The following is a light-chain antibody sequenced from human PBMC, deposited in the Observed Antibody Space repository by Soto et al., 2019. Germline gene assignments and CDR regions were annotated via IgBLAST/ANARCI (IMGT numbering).Light chain of an antibody. CDR1: SSDIGAYDY. CDR3: SSYTSSSTPYV. Sequence: QSVLTQPASVSGSPGQSTTISCTGSSSDIGAYDYVSWYQQRPVKAPKLMIFDVTNRPSGVSDRFSGSKSGNTASLTISGLQTEDEADYSCSSYTSSSTPYVFGTGTKVTV. J-gene: IGLJ1*01. V-gene: IGLV2-14*01. CDR2: DVT.